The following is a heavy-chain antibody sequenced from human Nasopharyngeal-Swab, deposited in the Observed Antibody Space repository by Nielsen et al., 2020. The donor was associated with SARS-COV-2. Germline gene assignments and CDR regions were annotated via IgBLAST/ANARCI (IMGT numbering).Heavy chain of an antibody. CDR1: GYTFTSYG. V-gene: IGHV1-18*01. CDR2: ISAYNGNT. CDR3: ARDFRDTAMDLPDY. D-gene: IGHD5-18*01. Sequence: ASVKVSCKASGYTFTSYGISWVRQAPGQGLEWMGWISAYNGNTNYAQKLQDRVTMTTDTSTSTAYMELRSLRSDDTAVYYCARDFRDTAMDLPDYWGQGTLVTVSS. J-gene: IGHJ4*02.